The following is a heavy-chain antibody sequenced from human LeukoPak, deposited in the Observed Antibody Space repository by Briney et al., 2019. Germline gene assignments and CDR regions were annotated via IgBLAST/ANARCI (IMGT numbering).Heavy chain of an antibody. CDR1: GGSISYSGYS. J-gene: IGHJ3*02. CDR2: IYHSGSA. D-gene: IGHD3-3*01. CDR3: ARERYDFGDAFDI. V-gene: IGHV4-30-2*01. Sequence: SQTLSLTCAVSGGSISYSGYSWSWIRQPPGKGLEWIGYIYHSGSAYYNPSLNSRVTISVDRSKNQFSLKLSSVTAADTAVYYCARERYDFGDAFDIWGQGTMVTVSS.